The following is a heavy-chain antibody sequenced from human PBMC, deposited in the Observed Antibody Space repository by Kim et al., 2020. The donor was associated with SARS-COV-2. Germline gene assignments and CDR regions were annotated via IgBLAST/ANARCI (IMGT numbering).Heavy chain of an antibody. CDR2: IYYSGST. D-gene: IGHD6-13*01. Sequence: SETLSLTCIVSGSSISRYYWSWIRQPPGKGLEWIGYIYYSGSTNYNPSLKSRVTISVDTSKNQFSLKLSSVTTADTAVYYCARAASGTLWFDPWGQGTL. V-gene: IGHV4-59*01. CDR3: ARAASGTLWFDP. CDR1: GSSISRYY. J-gene: IGHJ5*02.